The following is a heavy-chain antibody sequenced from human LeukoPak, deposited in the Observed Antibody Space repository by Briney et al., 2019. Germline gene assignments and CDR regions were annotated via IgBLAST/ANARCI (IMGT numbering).Heavy chain of an antibody. D-gene: IGHD2-8*01. CDR2: INPSGGST. V-gene: IGHV1-46*01. CDR1: GYNFISYY. CDR3: AREDVVLVDAVRYYYYGMDV. J-gene: IGHJ6*02. Sequence: ASVKVSCKASGYNFISYYMHWVRQAPGQGLEWMGIINPSGGSTSYAQKFQDRVTMTRDTSTSTVYMELSSLKSEDAAVYYCAREDVVLVDAVRYYYYGMDVWGQGTTVTVSS.